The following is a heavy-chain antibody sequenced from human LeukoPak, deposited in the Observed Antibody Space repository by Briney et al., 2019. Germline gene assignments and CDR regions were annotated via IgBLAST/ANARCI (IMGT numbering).Heavy chain of an antibody. D-gene: IGHD2-2*01. Sequence: SETLSLTCAVYGGSFSGYYWSWIRQPPGKGLEWIGEINHSGSTNYNPSLKSRVTISVDTSKNQFSLKLSSVTAADTAVYYCARRGWVVPAAMPGYYYMDVWGKGTTVTVSS. CDR1: GGSFSGYY. V-gene: IGHV4-34*01. CDR2: INHSGST. J-gene: IGHJ6*03. CDR3: ARRGWVVPAAMPGYYYMDV.